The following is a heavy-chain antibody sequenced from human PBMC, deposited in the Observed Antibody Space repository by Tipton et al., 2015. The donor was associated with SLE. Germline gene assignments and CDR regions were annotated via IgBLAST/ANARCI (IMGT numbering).Heavy chain of an antibody. D-gene: IGHD2-15*01. J-gene: IGHJ4*02. Sequence: LRLSCAASEFTFSTYGMSWIRQPPGEGLEWITYISHTGRTAYSPSLKSRVTISVDGSKNQFSLKLDSVTAADTAVYYCAKAHSGGAIAFWGQGTLVTVSS. CDR1: EFTFSTYG. CDR2: ISHTGRT. V-gene: IGHV4-30-2*01. CDR3: AKAHSGGAIAF.